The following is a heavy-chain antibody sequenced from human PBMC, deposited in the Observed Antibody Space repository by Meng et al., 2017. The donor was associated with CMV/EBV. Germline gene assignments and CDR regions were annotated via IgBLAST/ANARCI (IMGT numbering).Heavy chain of an antibody. Sequence: SGPTLVKPTQTLTLTCTFSGFSLSTSGVGVGWIRQPPGKALEWLALIYWNDDKRYSPSLKSRLTITKDTSKNQVVLTMTNMDPVDTATYYRAHRYYDSSIGWFDPWGQGTLVTVSS. V-gene: IGHV2-5*01. D-gene: IGHD3-22*01. CDR3: AHRYYDSSIGWFDP. J-gene: IGHJ5*02. CDR2: IYWNDDK. CDR1: GFSLSTSGVG.